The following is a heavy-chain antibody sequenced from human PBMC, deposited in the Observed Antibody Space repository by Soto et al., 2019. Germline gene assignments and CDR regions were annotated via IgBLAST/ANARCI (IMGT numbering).Heavy chain of an antibody. CDR1: GFTFSTYS. D-gene: IGHD2-21*02. Sequence: GSLRLSCAASGFTFSTYSMHWVRQAPGKGLEWVSSIGTRSDIYYADSVKGRFTISRDNAKNSLSLQMNSLRAEDTGVYYCAREETAWPLAYGLDVWGQGTTVTVSS. J-gene: IGHJ6*02. CDR3: AREETAWPLAYGLDV. CDR2: IGTRSDI. V-gene: IGHV3-21*01.